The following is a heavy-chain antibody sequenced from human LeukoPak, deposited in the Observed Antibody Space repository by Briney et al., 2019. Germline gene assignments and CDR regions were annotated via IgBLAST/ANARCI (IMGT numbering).Heavy chain of an antibody. V-gene: IGHV4-39*01. D-gene: IGHD3-22*01. CDR2: FYYSGST. CDR1: GGSISSSSYY. Sequence: PSGTLSLTCTVSGGSISSSSYYWGWIRQPPGKGLEWIGSFYYSGSTYYNPSLKSRVTISVDTSKNQFSLKLSSVTAADTAVYYCVSANLSSGFYPDAFDIWGQGTMVTVSS. CDR3: VSANLSSGFYPDAFDI. J-gene: IGHJ3*02.